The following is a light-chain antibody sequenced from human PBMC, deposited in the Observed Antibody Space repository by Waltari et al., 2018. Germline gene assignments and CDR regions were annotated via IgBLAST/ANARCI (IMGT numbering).Light chain of an antibody. CDR3: QQYNSYSWT. V-gene: IGKV1-5*03. J-gene: IGKJ1*01. CDR2: KAS. CDR1: QSISSW. Sequence: DIPMTQSPSTLSASVDDRVTITCRASQSISSWLAWYQQKPGKAPKLLIYKASSLESGVPSRFSGSGSGTEFTLIINSLQPDDFATYYCQQYNSYSWTFGQGTKVEIK.